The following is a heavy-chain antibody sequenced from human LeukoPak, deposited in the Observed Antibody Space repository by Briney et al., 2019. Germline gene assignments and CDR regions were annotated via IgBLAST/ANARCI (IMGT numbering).Heavy chain of an antibody. CDR1: GGSISSYY. V-gene: IGHV4-59*01. Sequence: PSETLSLTCTVSGGSISSYYWSWIRQPPGKGLEWIGYIYYSGSTNYNPSLKSRVTISVDTSKNQFSLKLSSVTAADTAVYYCAREAYSSSWSLYYYYYMDVWGKGTTVTVSS. J-gene: IGHJ6*03. CDR3: AREAYSSSWSLYYYYYMDV. D-gene: IGHD6-13*01. CDR2: IYYSGST.